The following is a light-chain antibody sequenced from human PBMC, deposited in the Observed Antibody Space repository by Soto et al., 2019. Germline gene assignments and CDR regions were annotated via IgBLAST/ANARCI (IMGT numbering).Light chain of an antibody. CDR2: GAS. J-gene: IGKJ4*01. V-gene: IGKV3-15*01. Sequence: EIVMTHSPATLSVSPGERATLYCRASQSVGTSLAWYQQKPGQSPRLLIFGASTRATGIPARFSGSGSGSEFTLTISSLQSEDFAVYSCQQYSVWPLVTFGGGTKVEIK. CDR3: QQYSVWPLVT. CDR1: QSVGTS.